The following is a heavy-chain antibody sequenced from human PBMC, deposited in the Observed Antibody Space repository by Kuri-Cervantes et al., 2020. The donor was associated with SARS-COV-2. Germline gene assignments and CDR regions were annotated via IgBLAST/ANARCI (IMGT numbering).Heavy chain of an antibody. V-gene: IGHV3-33*08. CDR1: GFTVSSNY. CDR2: IWYDGSNK. D-gene: IGHD2-15*01. Sequence: GGSLKISCAASGFTVSSNYMSWVRQAPGKGLEWVAVIWYDGSNKYYADSVKGRFTISRDNAKNTLYLQMNSLRAEDTAVYYCARISIWVVAATLFLAYYYYYGMDVWGQGTTVTVSS. J-gene: IGHJ6*02. CDR3: ARISIWVVAATLFLAYYYYYGMDV.